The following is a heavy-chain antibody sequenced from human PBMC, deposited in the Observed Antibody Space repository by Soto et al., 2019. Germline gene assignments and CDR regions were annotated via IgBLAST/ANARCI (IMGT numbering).Heavy chain of an antibody. Sequence: PGGSLRLSCGASGFGISDYTLSWVRQAPGKGLEWVSSISKTSDYIYYGDSLRGRFTISRDNARNSLYLQMNNLTVDDSAVYYCANRHEYWGQGALVTVSS. V-gene: IGHV3-21*01. CDR3: ANRHEY. J-gene: IGHJ4*02. CDR2: ISKTSDYI. CDR1: GFGISDYT.